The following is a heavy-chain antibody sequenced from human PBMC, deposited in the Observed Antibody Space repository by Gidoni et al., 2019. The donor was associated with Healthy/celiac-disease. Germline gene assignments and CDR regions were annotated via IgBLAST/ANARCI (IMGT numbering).Heavy chain of an antibody. J-gene: IGHJ4*02. CDR2: IYYRGST. Sequence: QVQLQESGPGLVKPSETLSLTCLVSGGLISSYYWSWIRQPPGKGLEWIGYIYYRGSTNYNPSLKGRVTISVDTSKNQFSLKLGSVTAADTAVYYCARVRGSGWPKLFDYWGQGTLVTVSS. V-gene: IGHV4-59*01. CDR3: ARVRGSGWPKLFDY. CDR1: GGLISSYY. D-gene: IGHD6-19*01.